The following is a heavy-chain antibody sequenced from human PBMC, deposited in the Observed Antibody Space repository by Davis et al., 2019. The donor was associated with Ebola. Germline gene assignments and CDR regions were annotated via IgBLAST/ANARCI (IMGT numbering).Heavy chain of an antibody. CDR2: IHGSGSNT. V-gene: IGHV3-23*01. CDR3: AKTSHTNYVRWFDP. J-gene: IGHJ5*02. Sequence: GESLKISCVASGFTFSNYAMTWVRQAPGRGLEWVSGIHGSGSNTYYADSVKGRFTISRDNSRNTVYLQMNSLRADDTAVYFCAKTSHTNYVRWFDPWGQGTLVTVSS. CDR1: GFTFSNYA. D-gene: IGHD3-10*02.